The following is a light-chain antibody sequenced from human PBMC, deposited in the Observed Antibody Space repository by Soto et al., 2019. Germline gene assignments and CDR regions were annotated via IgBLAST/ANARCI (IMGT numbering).Light chain of an antibody. J-gene: IGKJ1*01. CDR1: QSLLHSNGYNC. V-gene: IGKV2-28*01. CDR2: LGS. CDR3: MQSLQTWT. Sequence: DIVMTQSPLSLPVTPGEPASISCRSSQSLLHSNGYNCLDWYLQKPGQSPQLLIYLGSNRASGVPDRFSGSGSGTDFTLKISRVEAEDVGVYYCMQSLQTWTFGQGTKVEFK.